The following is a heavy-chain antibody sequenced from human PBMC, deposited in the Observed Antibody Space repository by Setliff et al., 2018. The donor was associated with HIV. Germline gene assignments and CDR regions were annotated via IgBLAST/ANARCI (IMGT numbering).Heavy chain of an antibody. CDR3: AKDRRYYYGSGSYAAET. V-gene: IGHV3-48*03. Sequence: LRLSCAASGFTFSNYEMNWVRQAPGKGLEWVSYISSSGTTIYYADTVKGRFTISRDNAKNSLYLQMNSLRAEDTAVYYCAKDRRYYYGSGSYAAETWGQGTLVTVSS. J-gene: IGHJ5*02. CDR1: GFTFSNYE. D-gene: IGHD3-10*01. CDR2: ISSSGTTI.